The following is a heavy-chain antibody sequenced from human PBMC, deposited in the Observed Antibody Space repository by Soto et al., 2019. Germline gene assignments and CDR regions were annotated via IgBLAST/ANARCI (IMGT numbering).Heavy chain of an antibody. D-gene: IGHD6-19*01. CDR1: GYTFTGYA. CDR3: ARAVAVPADFDY. V-gene: IGHV1-3*01. CDR2: INAGNFNT. J-gene: IGHJ4*02. Sequence: ASVKVSCKASGYTFTGYAMHLVRQAPVQILELIVWINAGNFNTKYSQKFQGRFTITMYTSTITSYIELIILISEYTSVYYCARAVAVPADFDYWGQGTLVTVSS.